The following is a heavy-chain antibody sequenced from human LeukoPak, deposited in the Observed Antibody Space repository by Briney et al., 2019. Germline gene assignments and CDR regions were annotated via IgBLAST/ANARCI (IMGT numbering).Heavy chain of an antibody. CDR3: ARDDSCSGWSCYAAQLDY. CDR1: GFTFSSYS. V-gene: IGHV3-48*02. CDR2: ISSSSGTI. Sequence: PGGSLRLSCEASGFTFSSYSMNWVRQAPGKGLEWVSYISSSSGTIYYADSVKGRFTISRDNAKNSLYLQMSSLRDEDTAVYYCARDDSCSGWSCYAAQLDYCGQGTLVTVSS. D-gene: IGHD2-15*01. J-gene: IGHJ4*02.